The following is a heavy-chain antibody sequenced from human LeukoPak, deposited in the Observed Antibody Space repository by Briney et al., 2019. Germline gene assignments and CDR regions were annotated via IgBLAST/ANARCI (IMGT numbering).Heavy chain of an antibody. CDR1: GFTFSNYW. J-gene: IGHJ1*01. CDR3: ATYSSLNRREFQY. V-gene: IGHV3-7*01. D-gene: IGHD3-22*01. CDR2: IKTDGSEK. Sequence: GSLSLSCEGSGFTFSNYWMGWVRQAPGKGLQWVANIKTDGSEKYYVDSVKGRLTISRDNAKNSLYLQMNSLRAEDTAVYYCATYSSLNRREFQYWGQGTLLSVSS.